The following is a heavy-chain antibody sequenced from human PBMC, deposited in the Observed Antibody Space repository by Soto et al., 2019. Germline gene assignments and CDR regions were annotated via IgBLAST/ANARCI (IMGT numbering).Heavy chain of an antibody. J-gene: IGHJ6*02. CDR1: GYTFTTYG. D-gene: IGHD3-10*01. Sequence: QVQLVQSGAEVKKPGASVKVSCKASGYTFTTYGISWVRQAPGQGLEWMGWISAHNGNTNYVQKLQGRVTMTTDASTSTAYMELRSLTSDDTAVYYCARHVVRGEIYYYYGMDVWGQGTTVTVSS. V-gene: IGHV1-18*01. CDR3: ARHVVRGEIYYYYGMDV. CDR2: ISAHNGNT.